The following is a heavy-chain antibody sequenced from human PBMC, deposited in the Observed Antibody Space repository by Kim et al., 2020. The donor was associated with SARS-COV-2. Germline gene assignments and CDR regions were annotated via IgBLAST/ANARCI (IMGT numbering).Heavy chain of an antibody. CDR1: GFTFSSYG. V-gene: IGHV3-30*18. CDR2: ISYDGSNK. J-gene: IGHJ4*02. D-gene: IGHD3-22*01. Sequence: GGSLRLSCAASGFTFSSYGMHWVRQAPGKGLEWVAVISYDGSNKYYADSVKGRFTISRDNSKNTLYLQMNSLRAEDTAVYYCAKNSYYYDSSGYYYNDYWGQGTLVTVSS. CDR3: AKNSYYYDSSGYYYNDY.